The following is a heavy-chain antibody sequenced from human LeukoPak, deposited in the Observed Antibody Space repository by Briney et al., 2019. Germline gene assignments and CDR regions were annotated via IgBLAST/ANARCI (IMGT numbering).Heavy chain of an antibody. Sequence: GGSLRLSCAASGFTFSLYEMNWVRQAPGKGLEWVAVIWYDGSNKYYADSVKGRYTISRDNSKNTLYLQMNSLRAEDTAVYYCARDHSSGWYSDYFDYWGQGTLVTVSS. J-gene: IGHJ4*02. CDR2: IWYDGSNK. CDR3: ARDHSSGWYSDYFDY. V-gene: IGHV3-33*08. CDR1: GFTFSLYE. D-gene: IGHD6-19*01.